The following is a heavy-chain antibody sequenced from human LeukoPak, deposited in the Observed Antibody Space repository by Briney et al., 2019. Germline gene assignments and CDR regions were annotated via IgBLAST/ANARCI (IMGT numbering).Heavy chain of an antibody. CDR2: IYYSGST. V-gene: IGHV4-59*01. Sequence: PSETLSLTCTVSGGSISSYYWSWIRQPPGKGLEWIGYIYYSGSTNYNPSLKGRVTISVDTSKNQFSLKLSSVTAADTAVYYCARDLVVPAAMPYYYYYYMDVWGKGTTVTVSS. D-gene: IGHD2-2*01. CDR1: GGSISSYY. J-gene: IGHJ6*03. CDR3: ARDLVVPAAMPYYYYYYMDV.